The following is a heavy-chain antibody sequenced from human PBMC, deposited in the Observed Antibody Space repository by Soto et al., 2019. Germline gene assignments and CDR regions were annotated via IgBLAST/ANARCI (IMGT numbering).Heavy chain of an antibody. Sequence: SETLSLTCTVSGGSISSSSYYWGWIRQPPGKGLEWIGSIYYSGSTYYNPSLKSRVTISVDTSKNQFSLKLSSVTAADTAVYNCARGVGLVIKDYYYYYGMDVWGQGTTVTVFS. D-gene: IGHD3-9*01. V-gene: IGHV4-39*01. CDR2: IYYSGST. CDR1: GGSISSSSYY. CDR3: ARGVGLVIKDYYYYYGMDV. J-gene: IGHJ6*02.